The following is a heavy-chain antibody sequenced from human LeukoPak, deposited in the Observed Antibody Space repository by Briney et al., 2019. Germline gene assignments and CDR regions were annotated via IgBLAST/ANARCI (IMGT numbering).Heavy chain of an antibody. Sequence: GGSLSLPCSASGFTFSSYSMNWVRQAPGKGLEWLAYINRGGDNIWYADSVKGRFTISRDNARDSLFLQMNSLRDEDTAMYYCARDHDWAFDYWGQGTLVTVSS. V-gene: IGHV3-48*02. D-gene: IGHD3-9*01. J-gene: IGHJ4*02. CDR1: GFTFSSYS. CDR2: INRGGDNI. CDR3: ARDHDWAFDY.